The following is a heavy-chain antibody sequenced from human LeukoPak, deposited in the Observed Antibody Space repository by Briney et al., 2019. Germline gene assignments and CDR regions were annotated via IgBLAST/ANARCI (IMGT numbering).Heavy chain of an antibody. CDR3: ARVVPAAENYYYYGMDV. Sequence: GGSLRLSCAASGFTVSSNYMSWVRQAPGKGLEWVSVIYSGGSTYYADSVKGRFTISRDNSKNTLYLQMNSLRAEDTAVYYCARVVPAAENYYYYGMDVWGQGTTVTVSS. CDR2: IYSGGST. V-gene: IGHV3-53*01. CDR1: GFTVSSNY. D-gene: IGHD2-2*01. J-gene: IGHJ6*02.